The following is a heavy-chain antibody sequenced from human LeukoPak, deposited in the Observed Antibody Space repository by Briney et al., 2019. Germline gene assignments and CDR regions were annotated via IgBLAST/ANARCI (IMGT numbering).Heavy chain of an antibody. CDR2: IYYSGST. V-gene: IGHV4-31*03. D-gene: IGHD5-18*01. Sequence: SQTLSLTCTVSGGSISSGGYYWSWIRQHPGKGLEWIGYIYYSGSTYYNPSLKSRVTISVDTSKNQFSLKLSSVTAADTAVYYCAREVIKDTAMGALDYWGQGTLVTVSS. CDR1: GGSISSGGYY. CDR3: AREVIKDTAMGALDY. J-gene: IGHJ4*02.